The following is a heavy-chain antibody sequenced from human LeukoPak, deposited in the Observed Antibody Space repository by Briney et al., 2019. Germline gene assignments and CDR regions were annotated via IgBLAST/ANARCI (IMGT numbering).Heavy chain of an antibody. J-gene: IGHJ4*02. CDR3: ARFAYGSDYFPGHY. CDR2: IDPSDSYT. V-gene: IGHV5-10-1*01. CDR1: GYSSSSYW. Sequence: GESLKISCKGSGYSSSSYWINWVRQMPGKGLEWMGRIDPSDSYTNYNPSFQGHVTISADRSITTAYLQWSSLKASDTAMYFCARFAYGSDYFPGHYWGQGTRVTVSS. D-gene: IGHD3-22*01.